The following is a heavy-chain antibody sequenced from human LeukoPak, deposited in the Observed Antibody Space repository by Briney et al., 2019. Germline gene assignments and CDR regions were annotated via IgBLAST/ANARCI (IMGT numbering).Heavy chain of an antibody. CDR2: IWHDGSNK. CDR3: ARERVTGTSYYYYYGMDV. D-gene: IGHD6-19*01. V-gene: IGHV3-33*01. J-gene: IGHJ6*02. Sequence: GRSLRLSCAASGFTFSSYGMHWVRQAPGKGLEWVAVIWHDGSNKYYAASVKGRFTIYRDNSKNTLYLQMNSLRAEDTAVYYCARERVTGTSYYYYYGMDVWGQGTTVTVSS. CDR1: GFTFSSYG.